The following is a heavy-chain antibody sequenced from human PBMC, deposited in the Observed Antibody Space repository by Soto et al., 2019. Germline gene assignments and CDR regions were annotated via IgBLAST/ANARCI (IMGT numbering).Heavy chain of an antibody. CDR1: GFSLSNARMG. CDR2: IFSNDEK. V-gene: IGHV2-26*01. D-gene: IGHD2-15*01. CDR3: ARIFGPVVVAATEYFDY. Sequence: QVTLKESGPVLVNPTETLTLTCTVSGFSLSNARMGVSWIRQPPGKALEWLAHIFSNDEKSYSTSLKSRLTISKDTSKSQVVLTMTNMDPVDTATYYCARIFGPVVVAATEYFDYWGQGTLVTVSS. J-gene: IGHJ4*02.